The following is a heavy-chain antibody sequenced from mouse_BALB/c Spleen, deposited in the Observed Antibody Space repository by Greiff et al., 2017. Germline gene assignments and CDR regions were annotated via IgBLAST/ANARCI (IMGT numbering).Heavy chain of an antibody. CDR3: AHYYGSSPYAMDY. CDR1: GDSITSGY. J-gene: IGHJ4*01. CDR2: ISYSGST. V-gene: IGHV3-8*02. D-gene: IGHD1-1*01. Sequence: EVKLMESGPSLVKPSQTLSLTCSVTGDSITSGYWNWIRKFPGNKLEYMGYISYSGSTYYNPSLKSRISITRDTSKNQYYLQLNSVTTEDTATYYCAHYYGSSPYAMDYWGQGTSVTVSS.